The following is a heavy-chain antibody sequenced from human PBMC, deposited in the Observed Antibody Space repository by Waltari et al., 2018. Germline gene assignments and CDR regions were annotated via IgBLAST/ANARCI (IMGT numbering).Heavy chain of an antibody. V-gene: IGHV4-34*02. Sequence: QVHLQQWGAGLLKPSETLSLTCAVSGGSFTDFYWSWIRQSPTQGLEWIGESNRSGSTNDSPALKGRVTMSVDTSKNQFSLNLSSITAADTAVYYCARGNILGSAWYQRKGSFDSWGQGTLVAVSS. CDR3: ARGNILGSAWYQRKGSFDS. J-gene: IGHJ4*01. CDR1: GGSFTDFY. CDR2: SNRSGST. D-gene: IGHD6-19*01.